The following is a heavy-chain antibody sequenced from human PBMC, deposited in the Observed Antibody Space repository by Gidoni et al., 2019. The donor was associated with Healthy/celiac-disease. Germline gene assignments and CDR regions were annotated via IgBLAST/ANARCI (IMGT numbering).Heavy chain of an antibody. D-gene: IGHD1-26*01. V-gene: IGHV3-30*18. Sequence: QVQLVESGGGVVQPGRSLRHSCAASGFTFSSYGMHWVRQAPGKGLEWVAVLSYDGSNKYYAESVKGRFTISRDNSKNTLYLQMNSLRAEDTAVYYCAKAGKGSRGQYFDYWGQGTLVTVSS. CDR3: AKAGKGSRGQYFDY. CDR2: LSYDGSNK. J-gene: IGHJ4*02. CDR1: GFTFSSYG.